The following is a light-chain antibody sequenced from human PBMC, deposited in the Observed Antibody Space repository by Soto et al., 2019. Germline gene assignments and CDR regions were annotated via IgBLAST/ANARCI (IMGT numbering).Light chain of an antibody. CDR3: SSYTSSSTPHVV. J-gene: IGLJ2*01. CDR1: SSDVGGYNY. Sequence: QSALTQPASVSGSPGQSITISCTGTSSDVGGYNYVSWYQQHPGKAPKLMIYDVSNRPSGVSNRFSGSKSGNTASLTISGLQAEDETDYYCSSYTSSSTPHVVFGGGTQLTVL. CDR2: DVS. V-gene: IGLV2-14*01.